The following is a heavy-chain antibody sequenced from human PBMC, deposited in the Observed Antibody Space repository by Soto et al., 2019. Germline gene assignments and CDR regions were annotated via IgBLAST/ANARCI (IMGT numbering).Heavy chain of an antibody. Sequence: QVQLVQSGPEVKKPGASVKVSCKASGYSFKTYGLTWVRQAPGQGLEWLGWISPFSGHTEYAQNLQGRLSMTTDTSTSTAYMDLTSLRSDDTAVYYCARDWSYPRDGIDYWGQGTLVTVSS. D-gene: IGHD2-8*02. CDR2: ISPFSGHT. V-gene: IGHV1-18*01. CDR1: GYSFKTYG. CDR3: ARDWSYPRDGIDY. J-gene: IGHJ4*02.